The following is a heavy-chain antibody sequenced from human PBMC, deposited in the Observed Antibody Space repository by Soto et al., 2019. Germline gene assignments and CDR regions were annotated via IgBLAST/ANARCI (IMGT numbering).Heavy chain of an antibody. D-gene: IGHD6-19*01. CDR3: AKDGNVFSSGWYAPSLDY. Sequence: QVQLVESGGGVVQPGRSLRLSCAASGFTFSTYGMHWVRHAPGKGLAWVAVISYDGGNKYYTDSVKDRLTISRDNSKNTVYLQMNSLRAEDTAVYFCAKDGNVFSSGWYAPSLDYWGQGALVTVSS. CDR2: ISYDGGNK. V-gene: IGHV3-30*18. J-gene: IGHJ4*02. CDR1: GFTFSTYG.